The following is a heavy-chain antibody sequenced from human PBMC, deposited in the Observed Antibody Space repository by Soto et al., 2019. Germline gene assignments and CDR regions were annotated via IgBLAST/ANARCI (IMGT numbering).Heavy chain of an antibody. J-gene: IGHJ4*02. Sequence: QLQLQESGSGLVKPSQTLSLTCAVSGGSISSGGYSWSWIRQPPGKGLEWIGYIYHSGSTYYNPPPNRPVTISVDRSKNQFALKLSSVTAADTAVYYCAKGPAQDNYGSVPQFDYWGQGTLVTVSS. CDR3: AKGPAQDNYGSVPQFDY. CDR2: IYHSGST. CDR1: GGSISSGGYS. V-gene: IGHV4-30-2*01. D-gene: IGHD3-10*01.